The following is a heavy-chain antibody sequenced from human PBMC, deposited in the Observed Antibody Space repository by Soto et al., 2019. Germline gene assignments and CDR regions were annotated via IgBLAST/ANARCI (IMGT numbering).Heavy chain of an antibody. CDR3: ARWSYLDY. V-gene: IGHV3-23*01. CDR2: ISGSDGKT. Sequence: PGGSLRLSCAASGFSFGCYALSWVRQAPGKGLEWVSTISGSDGKTFYADSVKGRFSISRDTSQSTLYLQMNSLRADDTAMYYCARWSYLDYWGQGTRVTVS. D-gene: IGHD3-3*01. CDR1: GFSFGCYA. J-gene: IGHJ4*02.